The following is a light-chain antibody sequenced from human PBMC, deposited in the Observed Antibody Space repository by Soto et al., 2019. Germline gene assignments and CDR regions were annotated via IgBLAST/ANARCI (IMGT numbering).Light chain of an antibody. CDR2: AAS. Sequence: DIQMTQSPSSLSASVGDRVTITCRPSQSINNYLNWYQQKPGEAPKLLIYAASHLQSGVPSRFGGSGSGPDFTLTISGLQPEDFAVYYCQQTYATPLTFGGGTKVVIK. CDR1: QSINNY. J-gene: IGKJ4*01. CDR3: QQTYATPLT. V-gene: IGKV1-39*01.